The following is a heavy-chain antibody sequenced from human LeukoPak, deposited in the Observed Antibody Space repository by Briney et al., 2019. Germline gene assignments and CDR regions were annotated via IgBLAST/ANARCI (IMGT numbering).Heavy chain of an antibody. V-gene: IGHV3-30*18. CDR1: GFTFSSYG. CDR2: ISYDGSNK. Sequence: GGSLRLSCAASGFTFSSYGMHWVRQAPGKGLEWVAVISYDGSNKYYADSVKGRFTISRDNSKNTLYLQMNSLRAEDTAVYYCAKFEPTDLYYYYYYMDVWGKGTTVTVSS. CDR3: AKFEPTDLYYYYYYMDV. D-gene: IGHD1-14*01. J-gene: IGHJ6*03.